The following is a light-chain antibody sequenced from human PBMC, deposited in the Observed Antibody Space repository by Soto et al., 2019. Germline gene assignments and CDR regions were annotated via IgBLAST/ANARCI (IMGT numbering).Light chain of an antibody. CDR2: GAS. J-gene: IGKJ2*01. CDR1: QSVSGTY. Sequence: EVVLTQSPGTLSLSPGERATLSCRPSQSVSGTYLTWYQQRPGQAPRRLIFGASSRASDTPDRFSGSGSGTDFTLPISRLEPEDFSVYYCQHYDTSSYPFGQGTKLDIK. V-gene: IGKV3-20*01. CDR3: QHYDTSSYP.